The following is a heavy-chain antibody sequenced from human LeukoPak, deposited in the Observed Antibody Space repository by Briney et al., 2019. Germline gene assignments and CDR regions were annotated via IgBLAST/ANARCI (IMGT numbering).Heavy chain of an antibody. CDR2: IYYSGST. CDR3: ARDRGVTTFGYFDY. CDR1: GGSISSSSYY. J-gene: IGHJ4*02. D-gene: IGHD4-17*01. V-gene: IGHV4-39*02. Sequence: PSETLSLTCTVSGGSISSSSYYWGWIRQPPGKGLEWIGSIYYSGSTYYNPSLKSRVTISVDTSKNQFSLKLSSVTAADTAVYYCARDRGVTTFGYFDYWGQGTLVTVSS.